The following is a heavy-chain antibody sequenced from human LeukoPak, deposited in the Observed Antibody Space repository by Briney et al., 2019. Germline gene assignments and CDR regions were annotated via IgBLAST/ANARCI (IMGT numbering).Heavy chain of an antibody. CDR2: IFYSGST. CDR3: AREPYVGSSFDY. D-gene: IGHD1-26*01. CDR1: GGSLINYY. V-gene: IGHV4-59*01. J-gene: IGHJ4*02. Sequence: SETLSLTCTVSGGSLINYYWSWIRRPPGKGLECIGYIFYSGSTNYNPSLKSRVTISVDTSKNQFSLKLSSVTAADTAVYYCAREPYVGSSFDYWGQGALVTVSS.